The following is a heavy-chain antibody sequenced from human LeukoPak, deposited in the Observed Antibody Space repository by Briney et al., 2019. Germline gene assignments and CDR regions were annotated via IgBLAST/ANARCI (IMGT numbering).Heavy chain of an antibody. CDR3: ARGRYGSGSYYNVGYFDY. D-gene: IGHD3-10*01. CDR1: GGSFSGYY. J-gene: IGHJ4*02. V-gene: IGHV4-34*01. Sequence: SETLSLTCAVYGGSFSGYYWGWIRQPPGKGLEWIGEINHSGSTNYNPSLKSRVTISVDTSKNQFSLKLSSVTAADTAVYYCARGRYGSGSYYNVGYFDYWGQGTLVTVSS. CDR2: INHSGST.